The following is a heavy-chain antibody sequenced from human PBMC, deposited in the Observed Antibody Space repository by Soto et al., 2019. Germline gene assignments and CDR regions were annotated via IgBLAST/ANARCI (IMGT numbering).Heavy chain of an antibody. J-gene: IGHJ6*02. Sequence: SDTLSLTCTFSGDDIGSAIKYWSWIRQAPGKGPEWIGYIFSSGTTYYNPSLKSRLTMSLDTSQNQFSLKLNSVTAADTAVYFCARVPSPFDFYYAMDVWGQGPTVPFSS. CDR2: IFSSGTT. V-gene: IGHV4-30-4*02. D-gene: IGHD3-16*01. CDR1: GDDIGSAIKY. CDR3: ARVPSPFDFYYAMDV.